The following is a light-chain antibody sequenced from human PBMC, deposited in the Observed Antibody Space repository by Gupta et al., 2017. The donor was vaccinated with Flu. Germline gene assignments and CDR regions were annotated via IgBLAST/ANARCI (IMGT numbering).Light chain of an antibody. V-gene: IGLV2-11*01. J-gene: IGLJ2*01. CDR1: SSDVGAYNF. CDR2: DVS. Sequence: SVTISCTGTSSDVGAYNFGSWYQQHPGKAPKLMIYDVSEWPSGVPDRFSGSKSGNTASLTISGLQAEDEADYFCCSYAGSYSVIFGGGTKLTVL. CDR3: CSYAGSYSVI.